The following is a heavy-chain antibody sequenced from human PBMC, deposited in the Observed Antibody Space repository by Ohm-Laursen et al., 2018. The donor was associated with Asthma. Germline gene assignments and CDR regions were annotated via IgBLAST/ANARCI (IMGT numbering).Heavy chain of an antibody. D-gene: IGHD6-13*01. CDR2: TYHSGST. J-gene: IGHJ4*02. CDR1: RGSITSGGFS. Sequence: TLSLTCAVSRGSITSGGFSRSWIRPPPREGLGWVGHTYHSGSTYYNPSLKSRVAISVDRSKNQFSLTLSSVTASDTAIYYCARVSSSWFDFWGQGTLVTVSS. CDR3: ARVSSSWFDF. V-gene: IGHV4-30-2*01.